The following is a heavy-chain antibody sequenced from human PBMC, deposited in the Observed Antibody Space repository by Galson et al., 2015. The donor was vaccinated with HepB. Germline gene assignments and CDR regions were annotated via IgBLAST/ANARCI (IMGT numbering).Heavy chain of an antibody. J-gene: IGHJ4*02. D-gene: IGHD3-22*01. Sequence: SLRLSCAASGFSFSNYVMHWVRQAPGKGLEWMAVISYDGSNKYYADSVKGRFTISRDNSKNTVYLQMNSLRAEDTAVYYCAKGDDSSGYYFDYWGQGTLVTVSS. CDR2: ISYDGSNK. CDR1: GFSFSNYV. CDR3: AKGDDSSGYYFDY. V-gene: IGHV3-30*18.